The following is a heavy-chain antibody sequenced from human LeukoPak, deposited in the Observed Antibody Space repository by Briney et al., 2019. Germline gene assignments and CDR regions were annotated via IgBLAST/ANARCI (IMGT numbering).Heavy chain of an antibody. V-gene: IGHV3-30*03. J-gene: IGHJ4*02. CDR2: ISYDGTNE. CDR3: ASFGISWGSAY. Sequence: PGGSLRLSCAASGFNFRSHAMHWVRQAPGKGLEWMTLISYDGTNEEYAESVKGRFTVSRDNVRNTLYLHMNSLRAEDTAVYYCASFGISWGSAYWGQGTLVTVSS. D-gene: IGHD2-21*01. CDR1: GFNFRSHA.